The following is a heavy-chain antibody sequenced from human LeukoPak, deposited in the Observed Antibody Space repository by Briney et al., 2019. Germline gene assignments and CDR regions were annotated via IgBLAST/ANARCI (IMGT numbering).Heavy chain of an antibody. J-gene: IGHJ4*02. CDR1: GGSISSGGYY. V-gene: IGHV4-61*02. CDR2: IYTSGST. Sequence: SQTLSLTCTVSGGSISSGGYYWSWIRQHPGKGLEWIGRIYTSGSTNYNPSLKSRVTMSVDTSKNQFSLKLSSVTAADTAVYYCARDHYYGSVRWGQGTLVTVSS. D-gene: IGHD3-10*01. CDR3: ARDHYYGSVR.